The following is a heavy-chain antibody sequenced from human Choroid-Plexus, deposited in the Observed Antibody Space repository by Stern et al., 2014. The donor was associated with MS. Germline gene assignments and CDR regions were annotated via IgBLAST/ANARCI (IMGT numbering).Heavy chain of an antibody. Sequence: QVQLVQSGAEVKKPGASVKVSCKTSGYIFTGYYIHWVRQAPGQGLEWMAWINPNTGGPKYAQKFQGRVTMSRDTSISTAYVELSSLTSDDTAVYYCARGQRGITIFGVVTDYYYLGMDVWGQGTTVTVSS. CDR2: INPNTGGP. CDR3: ARGQRGITIFGVVTDYYYLGMDV. J-gene: IGHJ6*02. D-gene: IGHD3-3*01. CDR1: GYIFTGYY. V-gene: IGHV1-2*02.